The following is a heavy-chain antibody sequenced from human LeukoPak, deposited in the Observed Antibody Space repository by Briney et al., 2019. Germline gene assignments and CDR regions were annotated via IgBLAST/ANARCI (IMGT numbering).Heavy chain of an antibody. CDR1: GFTFSTYS. CDR3: ARSGYCRGGSCLGCFDP. V-gene: IGHV3-48*01. Sequence: GGSLRLSCPASGFTFSTYSMNWVRQAPGKGLEWLSYISSDSNTIYYADSVKGRFTISRDNTENSLYLQMNSPRAEDTAVYYCARSGYCRGGSCLGCFDPWGQGTLVTVSS. J-gene: IGHJ5*02. CDR2: ISSDSNTI. D-gene: IGHD2-15*01.